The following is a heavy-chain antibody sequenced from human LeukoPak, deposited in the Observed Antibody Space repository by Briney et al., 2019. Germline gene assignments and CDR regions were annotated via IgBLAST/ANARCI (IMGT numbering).Heavy chain of an antibody. Sequence: PGGSLRLSCAASGFTFSSYWMHWVRQAPGKGLVWVSRINSDGSTTSHADSVKGRFTISRDNAKNALYLQMHSLRAEDTAVYYCAKGLGSGSYSAYFDYWGQGTLVTVSS. V-gene: IGHV3-74*01. CDR2: INSDGSTT. CDR3: AKGLGSGSYSAYFDY. D-gene: IGHD3-10*01. CDR1: GFTFSSYW. J-gene: IGHJ4*02.